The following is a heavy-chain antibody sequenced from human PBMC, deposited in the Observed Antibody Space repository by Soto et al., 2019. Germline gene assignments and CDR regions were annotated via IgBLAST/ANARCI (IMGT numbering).Heavy chain of an antibody. CDR1: GFTFSSYA. J-gene: IGHJ5*02. D-gene: IGHD2-15*01. CDR3: AKEGKYSGGSWSRRNWFDP. Sequence: GGSLRLSCAASGFTFSSYAMSWVRQAPGKGLEWVSAISGSGGSTYYADSVKGRFTISRDNSKNTLYLQMNSLRAEDTAVYYCAKEGKYSGGSWSRRNWFDPWGQGTLVTVSS. V-gene: IGHV3-23*01. CDR2: ISGSGGST.